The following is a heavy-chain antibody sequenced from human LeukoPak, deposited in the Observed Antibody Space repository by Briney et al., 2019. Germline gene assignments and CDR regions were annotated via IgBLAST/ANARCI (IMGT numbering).Heavy chain of an antibody. V-gene: IGHV3-21*01. CDR2: ISSSSSYI. D-gene: IGHD3-9*01. CDR3: ARDPYYDILTGYYTDAFDI. J-gene: IGHJ3*02. CDR1: GFTFSSYS. Sequence: PGGSLRLSCAASGFTFSSYSMNWVRQAPGKGLEWVSSISSSSSYIYYADSVKGRFTISRDNAKNSLYLQMNSLRAEDTAVYYCARDPYYDILTGYYTDAFDIWGQGTMVTVSS.